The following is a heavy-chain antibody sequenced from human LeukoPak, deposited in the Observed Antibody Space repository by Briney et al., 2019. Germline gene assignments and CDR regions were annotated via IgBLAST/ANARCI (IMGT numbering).Heavy chain of an antibody. V-gene: IGHV4-59*08. CDR2: IYHNGGT. Sequence: SETLSLTCTVSGGSISGYYWSWSRQPPGKGLEWIGYIYHNGGTNYNPSLQSRLTISVDTSKNQFSLKLSSVTAADTAVYYCARHLRAVAGGRYFDYWGQGTQVTVSS. CDR1: GGSISGYY. D-gene: IGHD6-19*01. J-gene: IGHJ4*02. CDR3: ARHLRAVAGGRYFDY.